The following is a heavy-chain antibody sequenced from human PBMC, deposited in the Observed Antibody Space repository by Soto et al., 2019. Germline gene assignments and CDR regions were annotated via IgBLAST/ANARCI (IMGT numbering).Heavy chain of an antibody. Sequence: SLRLSCAASGFTFDDYAMHWVRQAPGKGLEWVSGISWNSGSIGYADSVKGRFTISRDNAKNSLYLQMNSLRAEDTALYYCANYIGVETSFVYYYCMDVWGQGTTVTVSS. CDR3: ANYIGVETSFVYYYCMDV. CDR2: ISWNSGSI. CDR1: GFTFDDYA. D-gene: IGHD2-2*01. J-gene: IGHJ6*02. V-gene: IGHV3-9*01.